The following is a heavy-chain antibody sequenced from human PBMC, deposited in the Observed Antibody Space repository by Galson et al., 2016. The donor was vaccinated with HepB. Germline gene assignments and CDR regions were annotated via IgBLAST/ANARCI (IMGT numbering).Heavy chain of an antibody. J-gene: IGHJ4*03. Sequence: SLRLSCAASGFTFSDYYMNWIRQAPGKGLEWISYISSSGSTVYFADSVKGRFTISRDNAKNSLSLQMNSLRAEDTAVYYCARGDYRVTTSGTYFDHWGQGTTVTVSS. V-gene: IGHV3-11*01. CDR3: ARGDYRVTTSGTYFDH. D-gene: IGHD1-1*01. CDR2: ISSSGSTV. CDR1: GFTFSDYY.